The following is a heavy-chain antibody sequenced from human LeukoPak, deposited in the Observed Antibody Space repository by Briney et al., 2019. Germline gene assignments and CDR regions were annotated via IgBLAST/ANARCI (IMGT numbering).Heavy chain of an antibody. V-gene: IGHV3-23*01. CDR3: ARVGASYYVDYFDY. J-gene: IGHJ4*02. CDR1: GFTFSSHA. D-gene: IGHD1-26*01. CDR2: ISDSGGST. Sequence: GGSLRLSCAASGFTFSSHAMSWVRQAPGKGLEWVSGISDSGGSTFYADSVKGRFTISRDNSKNTLYLHMNSLRAEDTAVYNCARVGASYYVDYFDYWGQGTLVTVSS.